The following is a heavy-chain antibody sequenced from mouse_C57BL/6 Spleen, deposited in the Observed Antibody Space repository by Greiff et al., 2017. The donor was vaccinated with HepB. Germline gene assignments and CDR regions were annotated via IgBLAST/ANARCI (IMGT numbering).Heavy chain of an antibody. CDR3: ASDSSGSSHFAY. D-gene: IGHD1-1*01. J-gene: IGHJ3*01. Sequence: QVQLQQPGAELVKPGASVKMSCKASGYTFTSYWITWVKQRPGQGLEWIGDIYPGSGSTNYNEKFKSKATLTVDTSSSTAYMQLSSLTSEDSAVYYCASDSSGSSHFAYWGQGTLVTVSA. V-gene: IGHV1-55*01. CDR2: IYPGSGST. CDR1: GYTFTSYW.